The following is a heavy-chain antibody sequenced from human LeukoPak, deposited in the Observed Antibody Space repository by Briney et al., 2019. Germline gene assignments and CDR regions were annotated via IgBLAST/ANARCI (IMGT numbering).Heavy chain of an antibody. Sequence: ASVKVSCKASGYAFTSYDINWVRQATGQGLEWMGWMNPNSGNTGYAQKFQGRVTMTRNTSISTAYMELSSLRSEDTAVYYCARGDGPLTGYYFDYWGQGTLVTVSS. D-gene: IGHD3-10*01. CDR3: ARGDGPLTGYYFDY. CDR1: GYAFTSYD. CDR2: MNPNSGNT. V-gene: IGHV1-8*02. J-gene: IGHJ4*02.